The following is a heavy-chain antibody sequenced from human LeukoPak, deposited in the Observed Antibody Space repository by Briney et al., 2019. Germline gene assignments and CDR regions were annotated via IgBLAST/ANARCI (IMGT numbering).Heavy chain of an antibody. Sequence: ASVKVSCKASGYTFTGYYMHWVRQAPGQGLEWMGRINPNSGGTNYAQKFQDRVTMTRDTSISTAYMELSRLRSDDTAVYYCARGILDAYYYGSGSYYHFDYWGQGTLVTVSS. CDR2: INPNSGGT. V-gene: IGHV1-2*06. D-gene: IGHD3-10*01. J-gene: IGHJ4*02. CDR3: ARGILDAYYYGSGSYYHFDY. CDR1: GYTFTGYY.